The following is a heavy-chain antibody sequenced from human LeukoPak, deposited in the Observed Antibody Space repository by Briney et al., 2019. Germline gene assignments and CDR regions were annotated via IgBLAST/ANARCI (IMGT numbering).Heavy chain of an antibody. J-gene: IGHJ4*02. CDR1: GFISSIYS. D-gene: IGHD1-26*01. CDR2: MSYDGVDE. Sequence: GGSLRLSCTTTGFISSIYSMHWVRQAPGKGLEWVAVMSYDGVDEYYADSVKGRFTIFRDNSKDTLYLQLNALTADDTAVYYCATEWAGATRRFEHWGQGTLVTVSS. V-gene: IGHV3-30*04. CDR3: ATEWAGATRRFEH.